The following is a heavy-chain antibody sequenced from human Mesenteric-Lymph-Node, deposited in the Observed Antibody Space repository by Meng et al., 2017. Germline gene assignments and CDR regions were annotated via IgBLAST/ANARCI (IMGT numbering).Heavy chain of an antibody. V-gene: IGHV4-34*01. CDR3: ARTGYWGTN. Sequence: QVHLQESGPGLVSPSEALSLTCAVYGGSFSGYYWSWIRQPPGKGLEWIGEINHSGSTNYNPSLKSRVTISVDTSKNQFSLKLSSVTAADTAVYYCARTGYWGTNWGQGTLVTVSS. J-gene: IGHJ4*02. CDR1: GGSFSGYY. D-gene: IGHD1-1*01. CDR2: INHSGST.